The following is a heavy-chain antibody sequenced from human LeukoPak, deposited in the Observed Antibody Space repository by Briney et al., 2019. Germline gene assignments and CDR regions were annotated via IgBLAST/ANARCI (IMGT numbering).Heavy chain of an antibody. CDR3: ARDSLAYYDFWSVEGRPKYYFDY. J-gene: IGHJ4*02. CDR2: ISAYNGNT. CDR1: GYTFTSYG. Sequence: ASVKVYCKASGYTFTSYGISWVRQAPGQGLEWMGWISAYNGNTNYAQKLQGRVTMTTDTSTSTAYMELRSLRSDDTAVYYCARDSLAYYDFWSVEGRPKYYFDYWVQGALFTVSS. D-gene: IGHD3-3*01. V-gene: IGHV1-18*01.